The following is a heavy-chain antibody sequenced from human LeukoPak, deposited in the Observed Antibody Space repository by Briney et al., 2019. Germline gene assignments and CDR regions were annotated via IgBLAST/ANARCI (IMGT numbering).Heavy chain of an antibody. Sequence: GGSLRLSCAASGFTFSDYYMSWIRQAPGKGLEWVSYISSSGSTIYYADSVKGRFTISRDNAKNSLYLQMNSLRAEDTAVYYCAKNYYCSGGSCYPGDWGQGTLVTVSS. J-gene: IGHJ4*02. CDR2: ISSSGSTI. CDR1: GFTFSDYY. CDR3: AKNYYCSGGSCYPGD. D-gene: IGHD2-15*01. V-gene: IGHV3-11*01.